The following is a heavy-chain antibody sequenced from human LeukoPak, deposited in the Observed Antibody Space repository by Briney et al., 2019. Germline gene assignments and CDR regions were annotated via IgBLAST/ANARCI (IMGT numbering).Heavy chain of an antibody. Sequence: SETLPLTCTVSGGSISSYYWSWIRQPPGKGLEWIGYIYYSGSTNYNPSLKSRVTISVDTSKNQFSLKLSSVTAADTAVYYCARLHYDFWSGYYGWFDPWGQGTLVTVSS. CDR1: GGSISSYY. V-gene: IGHV4-59*08. CDR3: ARLHYDFWSGYYGWFDP. CDR2: IYYSGST. J-gene: IGHJ5*02. D-gene: IGHD3-3*01.